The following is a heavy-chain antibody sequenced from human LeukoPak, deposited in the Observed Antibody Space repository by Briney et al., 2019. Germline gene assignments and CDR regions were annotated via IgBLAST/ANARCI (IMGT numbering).Heavy chain of an antibody. CDR1: GGTFSSYA. V-gene: IGHV1-69*05. D-gene: IGHD2-15*01. CDR2: IIPIFGTA. CDR3: ARDWWGNGCSGGSCYSDYYYYYMDV. J-gene: IGHJ6*03. Sequence: SVKVSCKASGGTFSSYAISWVRQAPGQGLEWMGGIIPIFGTANYAQKFQGRVTITTDESTSTAYMELNSLRSEDTAVYYCARDWWGNGCSGGSCYSDYYYYYMDVWGKGTTVTVSS.